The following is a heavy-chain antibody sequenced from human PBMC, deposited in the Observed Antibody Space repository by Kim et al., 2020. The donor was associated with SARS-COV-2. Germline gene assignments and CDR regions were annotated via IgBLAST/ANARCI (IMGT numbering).Heavy chain of an antibody. CDR1: GGTFSSYT. J-gene: IGHJ4*02. Sequence: SVKVSCKASGGTFSSYTISWVRQAPGQGLEWMGRIIPILGIANYAQKFQGRVTITADKSTSTAYMELSSLRSEDTAVYYCARDVEMATHYGDYWGQGTLVTVSS. D-gene: IGHD5-12*01. CDR2: IIPILGIA. V-gene: IGHV1-69*04. CDR3: ARDVEMATHYGDY.